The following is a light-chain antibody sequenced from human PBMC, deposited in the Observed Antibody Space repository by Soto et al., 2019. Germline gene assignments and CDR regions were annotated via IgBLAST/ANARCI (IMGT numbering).Light chain of an antibody. Sequence: DIQMTQSPSPLSASVGDRVTITCRASHSISNYLNWYQRKPGKAPNRVIYTPSMLQSAVPPSFSGSGSGTDFTLTTSSLQAPDVAVYYCQQYYTTPWTFGQGTKVDIK. V-gene: IGKV1-39*01. J-gene: IGKJ1*01. CDR2: TPS. CDR1: HSISNY. CDR3: QQYYTTPWT.